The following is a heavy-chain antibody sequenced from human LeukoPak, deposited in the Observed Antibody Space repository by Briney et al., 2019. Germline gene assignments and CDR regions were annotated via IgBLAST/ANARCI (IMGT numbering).Heavy chain of an antibody. CDR2: FDPEDGQT. Sequence: ASVMLSCKVSEYTLTELSIHWVRQAPGKGLEWMGRFDPEDGQTIHAQKFQGRVTMTEDTSTDTAYMELSSLRSEDTAVYYCAKTIVGATRTQYYFDYWGQETLVTVSS. J-gene: IGHJ4*02. V-gene: IGHV1-24*01. CDR1: EYTLTELS. D-gene: IGHD1-26*01. CDR3: AKTIVGATRTQYYFDY.